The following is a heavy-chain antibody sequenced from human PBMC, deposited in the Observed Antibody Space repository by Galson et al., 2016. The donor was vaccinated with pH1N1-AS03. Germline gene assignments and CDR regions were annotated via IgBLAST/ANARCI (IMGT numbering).Heavy chain of an antibody. J-gene: IGHJ4*02. V-gene: IGHV3-48*02. CDR2: MTSDMRTI. CDR3: ARSVQYSFDY. Sequence: SLRLSCAASGFNFNVYSMNWVRQAPGKGLEWISYMTSDMRTIKYADSVKGRFTISRDNARNSLFLQMNSLRDDDTAIYYCARSVQYSFDYWGQGILVTVSS. D-gene: IGHD5/OR15-5a*01. CDR1: GFNFNVYS.